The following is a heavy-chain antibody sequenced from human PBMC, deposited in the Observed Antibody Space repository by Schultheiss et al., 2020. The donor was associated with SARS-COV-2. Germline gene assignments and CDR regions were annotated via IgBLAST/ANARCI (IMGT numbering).Heavy chain of an antibody. V-gene: IGHV4-61*02. Sequence: SETLSLTCTVSGGSISSGSYYWSWIRQPAGKGLEWIGRIYTSGSTNYNPSLKSRVTISVDTSKNQFSLKLSSVTAADTAVYYCARVHYDFWSGFYYYYMDVWGKGTTVTVSS. CDR3: ARVHYDFWSGFYYYYMDV. CDR1: GGSISSGSYY. J-gene: IGHJ6*03. D-gene: IGHD3-3*01. CDR2: IYTSGST.